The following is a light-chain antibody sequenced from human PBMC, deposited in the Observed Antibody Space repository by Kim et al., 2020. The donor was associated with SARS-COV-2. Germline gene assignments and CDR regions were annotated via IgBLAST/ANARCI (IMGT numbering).Light chain of an antibody. J-gene: IGLJ3*02. Sequence: GQSVTIACTGTSSDVGSYDRVSWYQQPPGTAPKVMIYEVSNRPSGVPDRFSGSKSGNTASLTISGLQAEDEADYYCSSYTSSSTWVFGGGTQLTVL. CDR1: SSDVGSYDR. CDR2: EVS. V-gene: IGLV2-18*02. CDR3: SSYTSSSTWV.